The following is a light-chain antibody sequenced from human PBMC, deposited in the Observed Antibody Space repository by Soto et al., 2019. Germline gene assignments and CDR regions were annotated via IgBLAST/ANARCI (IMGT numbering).Light chain of an antibody. V-gene: IGKV3-20*01. CDR1: HSVSSSY. CDR2: GAS. CDR3: QQYGGSPPIT. J-gene: IGKJ5*01. Sequence: EIVLTQSPGTLSLSPGERATLSCRASHSVSSSYLAWYQQKPGQAPRLLIYGASSKATGIPDRFSGSGSGKDFTLTISRLEPEDFAGYYCQQYGGSPPITFGQGTRLEIK.